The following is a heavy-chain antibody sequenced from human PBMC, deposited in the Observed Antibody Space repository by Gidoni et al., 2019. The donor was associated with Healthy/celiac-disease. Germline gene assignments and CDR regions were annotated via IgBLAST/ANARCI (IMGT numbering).Heavy chain of an antibody. D-gene: IGHD5-18*01. J-gene: IGHJ6*02. CDR1: GYTFTGHW. V-gene: IGHV1-2*02. CDR2: RHPNSGGT. Sequence: QVQRLQSGDAAKTPGAAVKVACQPSGYTFTGHWMHWVRQAPGQGLEWMGWRHPNSGGTNDAQKFQGRVTMTRDSSISTAYMELSRLRSDDTAVYDCARFSARVTPGYYYYGMDVWGQGTTVTVSS. CDR3: ARFSARVTPGYYYYGMDV.